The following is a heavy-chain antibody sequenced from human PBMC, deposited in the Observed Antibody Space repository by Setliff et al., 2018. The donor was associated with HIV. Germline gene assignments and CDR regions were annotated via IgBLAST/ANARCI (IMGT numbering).Heavy chain of an antibody. CDR1: GFTFSDHY. J-gene: IGHJ6*02. CDR2: SRNKANSYST. CDR3: ARESDCSSARCQAALEWLEWNYYYGMDV. Sequence: LRLSCAASGFTFSDHYMDWVRQAPGKGLEWVGRSRNKANSYSTDYAASVKGRFTISRDVSKNSLFLQMNSLRAEDTAVYYCARESDCSSARCQAALEWLEWNYYYGMDVWGQGTTVTVSS. D-gene: IGHD3-3*01. V-gene: IGHV3-72*01.